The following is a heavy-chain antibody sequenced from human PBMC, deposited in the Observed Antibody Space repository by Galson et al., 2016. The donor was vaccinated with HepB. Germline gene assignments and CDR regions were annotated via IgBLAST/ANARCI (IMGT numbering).Heavy chain of an antibody. CDR1: GFIFSSYG. CDR2: ISALHNQI. D-gene: IGHD3-10*01. V-gene: IGHV3-23*01. Sequence: SLRLSCAGTGFIFSSYGMSWVRQAPGKGLEWVSVISALHNQIYYADSVKGRFGISRDNSKSRLFLQMSSLSAEDTAIYYCVIMVRGISTGPFDYWAQGTLVVVSS. J-gene: IGHJ4*02. CDR3: VIMVRGISTGPFDY.